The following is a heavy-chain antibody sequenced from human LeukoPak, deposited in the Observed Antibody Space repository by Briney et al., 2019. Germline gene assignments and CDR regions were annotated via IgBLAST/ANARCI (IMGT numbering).Heavy chain of an antibody. J-gene: IGHJ4*02. CDR3: ARGPPNWGYDY. V-gene: IGHV1-8*01. D-gene: IGHD7-27*01. CDR2: MSPNSGDT. CDR1: GYTFTSYD. Sequence: ASVKVSCKASGYTFTSYDFKWVRQATGQRPEGMGWMSPNSGDTGYAQTFQDRVAMTRNTSISTASMELSSLRADDTAVYYCARGPPNWGYDYWGPGTLVTVSS.